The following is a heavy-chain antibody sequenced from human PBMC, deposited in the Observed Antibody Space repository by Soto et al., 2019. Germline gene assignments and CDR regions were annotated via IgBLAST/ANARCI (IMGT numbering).Heavy chain of an antibody. CDR1: GFTFKNYA. V-gene: IGHV3-23*01. J-gene: IGHJ4*02. Sequence: GGSLRLSCAASGFTFKNYAMNWVRQAPGKGLEWVSGISTSGGNTYYADSVKGRFTISRDNSKNTLYLQMNSLRVEDTAVYYCEKSSGYFGWGNGGQGTPVTVSS. CDR2: ISTSGGNT. CDR3: EKSSGYFGWGN. D-gene: IGHD3-10*01.